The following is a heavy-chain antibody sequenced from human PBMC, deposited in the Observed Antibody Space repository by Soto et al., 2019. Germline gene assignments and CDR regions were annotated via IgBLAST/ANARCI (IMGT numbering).Heavy chain of an antibody. CDR1: GGTFSSYA. J-gene: IGHJ6*02. CDR3: ARDRDYYDSSGYNYYYGMDV. Sequence: SVKVSCKASGGTFSSYAISWVRQAPGQGLEWMGGIIPIFGTANYAQKFQGRVTITADESTSTAYMELSSLRSEDTAVYYCARDRDYYDSSGYNYYYGMDVWGQGTTVTV. CDR2: IIPIFGTA. V-gene: IGHV1-69*13. D-gene: IGHD3-22*01.